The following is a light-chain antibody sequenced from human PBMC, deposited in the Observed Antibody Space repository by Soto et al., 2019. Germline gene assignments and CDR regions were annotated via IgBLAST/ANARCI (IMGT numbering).Light chain of an antibody. V-gene: IGKV1-39*01. J-gene: IGKJ5*01. CDR3: QQSYNTPVT. CDR1: QTVRTY. Sequence: DIQLTQSPDSLSASVEGRVTLTCRASQTVRTYLNWYQQKPGKAPKLLIYAASNLQSGVPSRFSGSGSGTDFTLTITSLRPEDFATYWCQQSYNTPVTFGQGTRLEIK. CDR2: AAS.